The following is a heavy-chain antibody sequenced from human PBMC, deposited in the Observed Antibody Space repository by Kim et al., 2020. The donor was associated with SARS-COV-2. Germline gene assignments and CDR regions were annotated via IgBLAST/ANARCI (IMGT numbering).Heavy chain of an antibody. D-gene: IGHD2-15*01. J-gene: IGHJ6*03. CDR3: ARESGHMVVVVVAPYYYYYMDV. CDR1: GGSFSGYY. V-gene: IGHV4-34*01. Sequence: SETLSLTCAVYGGSFSGYYWSWIRQPPGKGLEWIGEINHSGSTNYNPSLKSRVTISVDTSKNQFSLKLISVTAADTAVYYCARESGHMVVVVVAPYYYYYMDVWGKGTTVTVSS. CDR2: INHSGST.